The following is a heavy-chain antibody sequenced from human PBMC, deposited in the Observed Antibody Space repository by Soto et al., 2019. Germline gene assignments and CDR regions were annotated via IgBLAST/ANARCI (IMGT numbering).Heavy chain of an antibody. J-gene: IGHJ4*02. CDR2: IYSGGST. D-gene: IGHD4-17*01. V-gene: IGHV3-53*01. CDR3: ARDHYGDYFDY. CDR1: GFTVSSNY. Sequence: GSLRLSCAASGFTVSSNYMSWVRQAPGKGLEWVSVIYSGGSTYYADSVKGRFTISRDNSKNTLYLQMNSLRAEDTAVYYCARDHYGDYFDYWGQGTLVTVSS.